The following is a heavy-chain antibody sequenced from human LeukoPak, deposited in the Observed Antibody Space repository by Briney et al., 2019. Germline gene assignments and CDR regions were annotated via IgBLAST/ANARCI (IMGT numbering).Heavy chain of an antibody. CDR1: GCTFTGYY. D-gene: IGHD2-2*01. J-gene: IGHJ4*02. CDR2: INPNSGGT. CDR3: ARYCSSTSCFEAPSASYYFDY. Sequence: GASVKVSCKASGCTFTGYYMHWVRQAPGQGLEWMGRINPNSGGTNYAQKFQGRVTMTRDTSTSTAYMELSRLRSDDTAVYYCARYCSSTSCFEAPSASYYFDYWGQGTLVTVSS. V-gene: IGHV1-2*06.